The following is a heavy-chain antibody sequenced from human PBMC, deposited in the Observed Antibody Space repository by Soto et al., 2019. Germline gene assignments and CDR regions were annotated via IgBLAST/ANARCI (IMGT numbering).Heavy chain of an antibody. CDR1: GGSISSYY. J-gene: IGHJ6*02. Sequence: KPSETLSLTCTVSGGSISSYYWSWIRQPPGKGLEWIGYIYYSGSTNYSPSLKSRVTISLDTSKNQFSLKLSSVTAADTAVYYCARWTVTTDYYYGLDVWGQGATVTVSS. V-gene: IGHV4-59*01. D-gene: IGHD4-17*01. CDR3: ARWTVTTDYYYGLDV. CDR2: IYYSGST.